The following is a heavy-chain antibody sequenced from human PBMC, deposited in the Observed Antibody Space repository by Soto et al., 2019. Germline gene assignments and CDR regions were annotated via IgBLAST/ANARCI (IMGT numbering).Heavy chain of an antibody. D-gene: IGHD3-22*01. J-gene: IGHJ4*02. Sequence: GSLRLSCAASGFTFSNCAMSWVRQAPGKGLEWVSSISGSGGDTYYADSVKGRFTVSRDNSKNTLYLQMNSLRADDTAVYYCAPLTTMTSFDYWGQGTLVTVYS. CDR3: APLTTMTSFDY. CDR2: ISGSGGDT. CDR1: GFTFSNCA. V-gene: IGHV3-23*01.